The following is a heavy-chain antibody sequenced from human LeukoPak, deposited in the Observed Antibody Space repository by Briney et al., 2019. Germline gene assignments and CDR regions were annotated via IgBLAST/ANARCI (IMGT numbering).Heavy chain of an antibody. V-gene: IGHV3-9*01. J-gene: IGHJ2*01. CDR1: GFTFDDDA. CDR3: AKAPEGDYWYFDL. Sequence: PGRSLRVSCAASGFTFDDDAMHWVRQAPGKGLEWVSCISWNSGSIGYADSVKGRFTISRDNAKNSLYLQMNSLRAEDTALYYCAKAPEGDYWYFDLWGRGTLVTVSS. D-gene: IGHD2-21*01. CDR2: ISWNSGSI.